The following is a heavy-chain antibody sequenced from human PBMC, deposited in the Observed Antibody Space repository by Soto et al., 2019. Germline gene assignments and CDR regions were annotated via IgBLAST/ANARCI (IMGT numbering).Heavy chain of an antibody. CDR2: ISSSSSYI. J-gene: IGHJ4*02. Sequence: EVQLVESGGGLVKPGGSLRLSCAASGFTFSSYSMNWVRQAPGKGLEWVSSISSSSSYIYYADSVKGRFTISRDNAKNSLYLQMNSLRAEDTAVYYCARATAVAGTGFDYWGQGTLVTVSS. CDR3: ARATAVAGTGFDY. V-gene: IGHV3-21*01. CDR1: GFTFSSYS. D-gene: IGHD6-19*01.